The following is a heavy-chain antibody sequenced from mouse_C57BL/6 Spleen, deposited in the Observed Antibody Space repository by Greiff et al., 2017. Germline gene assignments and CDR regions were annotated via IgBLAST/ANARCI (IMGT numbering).Heavy chain of an antibody. Sequence: VQLQQPGAELVMPGASVKLSCKASGYTFTSYWMHWVKQRPGQGLEWIGEIDPSDSYTNYNQKFKGKSTLTVDKSSSTAYMQLSSLTSEDSAVYYCARVGVVATRDWYFDVGGTGTTVTVSS. V-gene: IGHV1-69*01. J-gene: IGHJ1*03. D-gene: IGHD1-1*01. CDR3: ARVGVVATRDWYFDV. CDR1: GYTFTSYW. CDR2: IDPSDSYT.